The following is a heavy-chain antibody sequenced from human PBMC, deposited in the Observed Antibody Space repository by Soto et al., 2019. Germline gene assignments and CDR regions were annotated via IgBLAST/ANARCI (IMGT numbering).Heavy chain of an antibody. V-gene: IGHV1-69*06. J-gene: IGHJ5*02. CDR3: ARGAAGYSSSWYRWNWFDP. CDR1: GGTFSSYA. D-gene: IGHD6-13*01. Sequence: ASVKVSCKASGGTFSSYAISWVRQAPGQGLEWMGGIIPIFGTANYAQKFQGRVTITADKSTSTAYMELSSLRSEDTAVYYCARGAAGYSSSWYRWNWFDPWGQGTLVTVSS. CDR2: IIPIFGTA.